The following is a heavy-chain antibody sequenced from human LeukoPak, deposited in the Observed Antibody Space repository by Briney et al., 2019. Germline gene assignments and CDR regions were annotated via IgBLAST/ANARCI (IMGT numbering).Heavy chain of an antibody. V-gene: IGHV4-34*01. CDR1: GGSISSYY. CDR2: INHSGST. Sequence: ASETLSLTCTVSGGSISSYYWSWIRQPPGKGLEWIGEINHSGSTNYNPSLKSRVTISVDTSKNQFSLKLSSVTAADTAVYYCARHRFGELLGYFDYWGQGTLVTVSS. D-gene: IGHD3-10*01. J-gene: IGHJ4*02. CDR3: ARHRFGELLGYFDY.